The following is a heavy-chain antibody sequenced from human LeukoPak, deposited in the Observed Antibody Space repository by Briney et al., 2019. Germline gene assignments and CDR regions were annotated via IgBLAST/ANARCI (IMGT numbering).Heavy chain of an antibody. Sequence: ASVKVSCKASGYTFSGYYIHWVRQAPGQGLEWMGRINPNSGGTNYAQKLQGRVTMTRDTSISTAYMDLSRLRSDDTAVYYCARETCSSTSCYYGIDVWGQGTTVIVSS. CDR3: ARETCSSTSCYYGIDV. CDR2: INPNSGGT. V-gene: IGHV1-2*06. CDR1: GYTFSGYY. D-gene: IGHD2-2*01. J-gene: IGHJ6*02.